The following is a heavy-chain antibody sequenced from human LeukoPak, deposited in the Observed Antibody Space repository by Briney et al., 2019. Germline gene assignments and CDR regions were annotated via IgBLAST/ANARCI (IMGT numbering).Heavy chain of an antibody. Sequence: GASVKVSCKASGYTFTSYGISWVRQAPGQGLEWMGWISAYNGNTNYAQKFQDRVAMTIDTSTTTAYMELRSLRSDDTAVYYCARIYCGGDCYSTPDFDYWGQGTLVTVSS. CDR2: ISAYNGNT. D-gene: IGHD2-21*02. CDR3: ARIYCGGDCYSTPDFDY. CDR1: GYTFTSYG. V-gene: IGHV1-18*01. J-gene: IGHJ4*02.